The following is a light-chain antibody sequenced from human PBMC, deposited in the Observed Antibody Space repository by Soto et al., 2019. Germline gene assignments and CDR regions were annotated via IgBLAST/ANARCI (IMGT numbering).Light chain of an antibody. CDR2: GAS. J-gene: IGKJ5*01. CDR1: QTVSITY. Sequence: VLTQSPGTLSLYPGESATLSCRASQTVSITYLTWYQQKPGQAPRLLIFGASKRATGIPDRISGSGSGRDFTLTISGLEPEDFAVYYCQQYGSSPLISFGQGTRLEIK. CDR3: QQYGSSPLIS. V-gene: IGKV3-20*01.